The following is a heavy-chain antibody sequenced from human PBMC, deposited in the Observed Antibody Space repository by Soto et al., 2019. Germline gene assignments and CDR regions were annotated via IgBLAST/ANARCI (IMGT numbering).Heavy chain of an antibody. CDR3: ASSSGWYVLGAFDI. V-gene: IGHV3-11*01. CDR2: ISSSGRTI. CDR1: GFAVSDYY. D-gene: IGHD6-19*01. Sequence: QVQLVESGGGLVKPGGSLRLCCAASGFAVSDYYMSWIRQAPGKGLEWVSYISSSGRTIYYADSVKGRFTISRDNAKKSLYLQMNSLRADDTAVYYCASSSGWYVLGAFDIWGQGTLVTVSS. J-gene: IGHJ3*02.